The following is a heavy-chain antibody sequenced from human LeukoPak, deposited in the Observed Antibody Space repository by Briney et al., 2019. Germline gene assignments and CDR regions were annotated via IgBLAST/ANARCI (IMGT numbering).Heavy chain of an antibody. CDR3: AKVSTKIAAAGGLDY. Sequence: GGSLRLLCAASGLTFSSYAMSWVRQAPGKGLEWVSAISGRGGSTYYADSVKGRFTNSRDNSKNTLYLQMNSLRAEDTAVYYCAKVSTKIAAAGGLDYWGQGTLVTVSS. CDR1: GLTFSSYA. CDR2: ISGRGGST. J-gene: IGHJ4*02. V-gene: IGHV3-23*01. D-gene: IGHD6-13*01.